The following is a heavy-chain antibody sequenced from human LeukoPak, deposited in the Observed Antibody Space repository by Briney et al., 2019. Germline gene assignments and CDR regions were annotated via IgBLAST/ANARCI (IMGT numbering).Heavy chain of an antibody. D-gene: IGHD3-3*01. CDR2: ISSGSTTT. Sequence: GSLRLSCAASGSTFNTDAMTWVRQAPGNRLEWISYISSGSTTTYYADSVRGRFTISRDNAKNSLYLQMNSLRAEDTALYYCASTIFGGFDPWGQGTLVTVSS. CDR3: ASTIFGGFDP. J-gene: IGHJ5*02. V-gene: IGHV3-48*04. CDR1: GSTFNTDA.